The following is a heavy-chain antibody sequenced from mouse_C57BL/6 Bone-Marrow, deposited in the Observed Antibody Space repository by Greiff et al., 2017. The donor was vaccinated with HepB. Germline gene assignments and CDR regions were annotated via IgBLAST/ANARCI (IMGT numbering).Heavy chain of an antibody. D-gene: IGHD6-1*01. Sequence: VQLQQSGAELVQPGASVKLSCKASGYTFTSYWMHWVKQRPGRGLEWIGRIDHNSGGTKYNEKFNSKATLTVDKPSSTAYMQLSSLTSEDSAAYYCARAEGGSRFAYWGQGTLVTVSA. V-gene: IGHV1-72*01. J-gene: IGHJ3*01. CDR3: ARAEGGSRFAY. CDR1: GYTFTSYW. CDR2: IDHNSGGT.